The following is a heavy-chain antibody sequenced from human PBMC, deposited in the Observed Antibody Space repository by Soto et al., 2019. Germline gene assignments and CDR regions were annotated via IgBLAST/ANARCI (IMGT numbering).Heavy chain of an antibody. CDR3: LREREGHGHAEL. D-gene: IGHD1-7*01. CDR2: IYSDLGT. V-gene: IGHV3-66*01. Sequence: EVRLVESGGGLVQPGGSLRLSCAASGFTVSRVSWIRQAPGKGLNWVSVIYSDLGTYYTDSVKGRFTISRDNSRNTVFLQMNRLIVEDTAVFYCLREREGHGHAELWGQGTLVTVSS. CDR1: GFTVSRV. J-gene: IGHJ4*02.